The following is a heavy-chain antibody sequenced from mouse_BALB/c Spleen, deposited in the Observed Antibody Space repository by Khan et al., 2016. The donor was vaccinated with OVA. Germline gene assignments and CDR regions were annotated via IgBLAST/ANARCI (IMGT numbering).Heavy chain of an antibody. D-gene: IGHD2-10*01. CDR3: ARPPYFSYTLDH. J-gene: IGHJ4*01. CDR1: GYTFTNYG. CDR2: INTYTGEP. V-gene: IGHV9-3-1*01. Sequence: QIQLVQSGPELKKPGETVKISCKASGYTFTNYGMNWVKQSPGKALKWMGWINTYTGEPTYADDFKGRFAFSLETSASTADLQINNHKNEDTATYFCARPPYFSYTLDHWGQGTSVTVSS.